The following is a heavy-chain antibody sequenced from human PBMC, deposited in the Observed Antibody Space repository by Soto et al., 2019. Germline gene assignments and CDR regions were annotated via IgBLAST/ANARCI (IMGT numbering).Heavy chain of an antibody. Sequence: GASVKVSCKASGYTFTSYDINWVRQATGQGLEWMGWMNPNSGNTGYAQKFQGRVTMTRNTSISTAYMELSSLRSEDTAVYYCARKGLCPLGSTRCPDYWGQGTLVTVSS. CDR2: MNPNSGNT. J-gene: IGHJ4*02. V-gene: IGHV1-8*01. D-gene: IGHD2-2*01. CDR3: ARKGLCPLGSTRCPDY. CDR1: GYTFTSYD.